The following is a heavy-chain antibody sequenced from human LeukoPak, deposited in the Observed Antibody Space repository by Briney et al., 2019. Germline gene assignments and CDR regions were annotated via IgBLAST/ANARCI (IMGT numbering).Heavy chain of an antibody. CDR3: ARAIGEAKGPMVCAISPLGY. D-gene: IGHD2-8*01. CDR1: GYTFTSYG. J-gene: IGHJ4*02. CDR2: ISAYNSDT. V-gene: IGHV1-18*01. Sequence: ASVKVSCKASGYTFTSYGISWVRQAPGQGLEWMGWISAYNSDTKYAQKLQGRLTMTTDTSTSTAYMELRYLRSDDTAVYYCARAIGEAKGPMVCAISPLGYWGQGTLVTVSS.